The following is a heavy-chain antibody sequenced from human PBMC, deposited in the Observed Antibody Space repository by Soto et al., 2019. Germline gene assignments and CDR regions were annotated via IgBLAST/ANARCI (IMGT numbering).Heavy chain of an antibody. D-gene: IGHD6-19*01. Sequence: GESLKISCMGSGYKVSTWHNFTSYWIAWVRQMPGEGLEWMGIIYPGDSDTTYSPSFQGQVTISADKSINTVYLQWSSLKASDTATYYCARQGSGWDPLDYWGLGTLVTVSS. V-gene: IGHV5-51*01. J-gene: IGHJ4*02. CDR3: ARQGSGWDPLDY. CDR1: GYKVSTWHNFTSYW. CDR2: IYPGDSDT.